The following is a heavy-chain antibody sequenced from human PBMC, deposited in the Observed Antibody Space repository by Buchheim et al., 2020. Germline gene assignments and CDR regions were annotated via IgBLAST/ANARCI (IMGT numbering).Heavy chain of an antibody. Sequence: EVQLVESGGGLVQPGGSLRLSCEVSGFTFSTYAMNWVRQAPGKGLEWVSYITSSSTTIYYAGSVKGRFIISSDNAKNSLYLQMNSLRAEDTAVYYCVRETPFDPWGQGTL. CDR3: VRETPFDP. V-gene: IGHV3-48*01. D-gene: IGHD4-23*01. CDR2: ITSSSTTI. CDR1: GFTFSTYA. J-gene: IGHJ5*02.